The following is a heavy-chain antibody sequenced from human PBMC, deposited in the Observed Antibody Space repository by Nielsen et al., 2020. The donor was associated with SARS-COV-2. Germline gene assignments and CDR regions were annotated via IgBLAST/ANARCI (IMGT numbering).Heavy chain of an antibody. Sequence: GGSLRLSCAASGFTFSSYGMHWVRQAPGKGLEWVAVIWYDGSNKYYADSVKGRFTISRDNSKNTLYLQMNSLRAEDTAVYYCARDWRFGESSAAYWGQGTLVTVSS. D-gene: IGHD3-10*01. CDR1: GFTFSSYG. CDR2: IWYDGSNK. V-gene: IGHV3-33*01. J-gene: IGHJ4*02. CDR3: ARDWRFGESSAAY.